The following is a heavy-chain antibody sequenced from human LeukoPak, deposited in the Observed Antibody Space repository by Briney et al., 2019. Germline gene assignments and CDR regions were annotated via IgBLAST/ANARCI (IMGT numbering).Heavy chain of an antibody. CDR3: VRGLRSGYSSSWYLNWFDP. CDR1: GGSISSYY. Sequence: PSETLSLTCTVSGGSISSYYWSWIRQPAGKGLEWIGRIYTSGSTNYNPSLKSRVTMSVDTSKNQFSLKLSSVTAADTAVYYCVRGLRSGYSSSWYLNWFDPWGQGTLVTVSS. D-gene: IGHD6-13*01. CDR2: IYTSGST. J-gene: IGHJ5*02. V-gene: IGHV4-4*07.